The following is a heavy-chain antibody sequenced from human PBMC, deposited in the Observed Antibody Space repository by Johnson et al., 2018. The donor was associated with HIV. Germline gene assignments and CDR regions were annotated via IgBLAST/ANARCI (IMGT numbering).Heavy chain of an antibody. V-gene: IGHV3-20*04. CDR3: VRDPAFAAFDI. J-gene: IGHJ3*02. CDR2: INWNGGST. D-gene: IGHD2-15*01. CDR1: GFTFDDYG. Sequence: VQLVESGGGVVRPGGSLRLSCAASGFTFDDYGMSWVRQAPGKGLEWVSGINWNGGSTGYVDSVQGRFTISRDNAKNSLFLQMNSLRADDTAVYYCVRDPAFAAFDIWGQGTMVTASS.